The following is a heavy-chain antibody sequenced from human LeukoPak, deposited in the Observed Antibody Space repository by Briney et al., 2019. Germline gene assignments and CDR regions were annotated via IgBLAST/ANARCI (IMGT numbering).Heavy chain of an antibody. Sequence: PSETLSLTCAVSGYSISSGYYWGWIRQPPGKGLEWIGSIYHSGSTYYNPSLKSRVTISVDTSKNQFSQKLSSVTATDTAVYYCAIGPGYSSGWYLYWGQGTLVTVSS. V-gene: IGHV4-38-2*01. J-gene: IGHJ4*02. D-gene: IGHD6-19*01. CDR1: GYSISSGYY. CDR2: IYHSGST. CDR3: AIGPGYSSGWYLY.